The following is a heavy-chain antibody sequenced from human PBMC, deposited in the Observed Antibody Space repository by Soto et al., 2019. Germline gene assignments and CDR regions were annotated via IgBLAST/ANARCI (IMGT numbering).Heavy chain of an antibody. V-gene: IGHV3-23*01. CDR2: ISGSGDST. CDR3: AKDGLRFLEWLSSDAFDI. Sequence: GGSLRLSCAASGFTFSSYAMSWVRQAPGKGLEWVSAISGSGDSTYYADSVKGRFTISRDNSKNTLYLQMNSLRAEDTAVYYCAKDGLRFLEWLSSDAFDIWGQGTMVTVSS. D-gene: IGHD3-3*01. CDR1: GFTFSSYA. J-gene: IGHJ3*02.